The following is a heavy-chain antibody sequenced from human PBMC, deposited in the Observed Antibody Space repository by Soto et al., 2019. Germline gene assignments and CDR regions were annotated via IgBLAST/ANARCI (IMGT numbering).Heavy chain of an antibody. Sequence: QLQLQESGSGLVKPSQTLSLTCAISGAPITWVDYSWNWIRQPPGKGLEWIGYIFRGGSTYYNPSLRGRVTISVDRSRTQVSLKMSSVTAADTAVYYCARGRVVVPPAVMFNCLDPLGKGALVTVSS. V-gene: IGHV4-30-2*01. CDR1: GAPITWVDYS. CDR3: ARGRVVVPPAVMFNCLDP. J-gene: IGHJ5*02. D-gene: IGHD2-2*01. CDR2: IFRGGST.